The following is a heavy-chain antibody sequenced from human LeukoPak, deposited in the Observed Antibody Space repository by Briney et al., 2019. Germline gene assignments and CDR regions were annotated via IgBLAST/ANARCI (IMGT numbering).Heavy chain of an antibody. CDR3: ASWAYCGRDCYSHGSYFDY. CDR2: ISGDGSTT. Sequence: PGGSLRLSCAASGFTFSDYYMSWVRQAPGKGLVWVSRISGDGSTTSYADSVKGRFTISRDNAKNTLFLEMKSLRDEDTAVYFCASWAYCGRDCYSHGSYFDYWGQGSLVTVSS. CDR1: GFTFSDYY. D-gene: IGHD2-21*02. V-gene: IGHV3-74*01. J-gene: IGHJ4*02.